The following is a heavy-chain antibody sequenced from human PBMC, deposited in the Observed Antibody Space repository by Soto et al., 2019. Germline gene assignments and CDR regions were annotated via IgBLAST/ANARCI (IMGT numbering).Heavy chain of an antibody. V-gene: IGHV4-61*01. CDR3: ARGTGVGAKVVGDYFDY. CDR1: GGSVSSGSYY. D-gene: IGHD1-26*01. J-gene: IGHJ4*02. Sequence: QVQLQESGPGLVKPSETLSLTCTVSGGSVSSGSYYWSWIRQPPGKGLEWIGYIYYSGSTNYNPSLKSRVTISVDTSKNQFSLKLSSVTAADTAVYYCARGTGVGAKVVGDYFDYWGQGTLVTVSS. CDR2: IYYSGST.